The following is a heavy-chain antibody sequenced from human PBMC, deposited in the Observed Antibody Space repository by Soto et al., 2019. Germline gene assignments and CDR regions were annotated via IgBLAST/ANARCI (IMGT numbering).Heavy chain of an antibody. J-gene: IGHJ4*02. V-gene: IGHV3-15*01. D-gene: IGHD6-19*01. CDR1: GFTFINTW. CDR3: TTGFSSGWFDY. Sequence: EVQLVESGGGLVKPGGSLRLSCAASGFTFINTWMSWVRQAPGKGLAWVGRVKSKTDGGTTDYAPPVRGRFIISRDDSQKMVYLQMNSLKTDDSGVYFCTTGFSSGWFDYWGQGILVTVSS. CDR2: VKSKTDGGTT.